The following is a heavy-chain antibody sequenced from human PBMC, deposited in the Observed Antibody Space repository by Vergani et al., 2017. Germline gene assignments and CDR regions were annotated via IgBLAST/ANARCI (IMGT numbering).Heavy chain of an antibody. V-gene: IGHV4-39*01. J-gene: IGHJ4*02. CDR1: GGSISSSSYY. D-gene: IGHD5-24*01. CDR2: IYYSGST. Sequence: QLQLQESGPGLVKPSETLSLTCTVSGGSISSSSYYWGWIRQPPGKGLEWIGSIYYSGSTYYNPSLKSRVTIPVDTSKNQFPLKLSSVTAADTAVYYCARGVATTQLDYWGQGTLVTVSS. CDR3: ARGVATTQLDY.